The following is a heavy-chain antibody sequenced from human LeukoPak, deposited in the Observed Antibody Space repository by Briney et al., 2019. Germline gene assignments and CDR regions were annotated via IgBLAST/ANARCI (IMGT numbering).Heavy chain of an antibody. D-gene: IGHD6-19*01. CDR3: AGGSAVAGKSWFDP. CDR2: IYTSGST. Sequence: SETLSLTCTVSGGSISSYYWSWLRQPAGKGLESIGRIYTSGSTNYNPSLKSRVTMSVDTSKNQFSLKLSSVTAADTAVYYCAGGSAVAGKSWFDPWGQGTLVTVSS. CDR1: GGSISSYY. J-gene: IGHJ5*02. V-gene: IGHV4-4*07.